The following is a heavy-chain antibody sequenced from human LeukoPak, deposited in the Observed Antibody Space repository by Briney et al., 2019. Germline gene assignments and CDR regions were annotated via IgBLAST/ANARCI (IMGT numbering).Heavy chain of an antibody. CDR3: ARDPGYCSSTSCWDYYYGMDV. CDR1: GSSISSYY. CDR2: IYYSGST. J-gene: IGHJ6*02. Sequence: SETLSLTCTVSGSSISSYYWSWIRQPPGKGLEWIGYIYYSGSTNYNPSLKSRVTISVDTSKNQFSLKLSSVTAADTAVYYCARDPGYCSSTSCWDYYYGMDVWGQGTTVTVSS. D-gene: IGHD2-2*01. V-gene: IGHV4-59*01.